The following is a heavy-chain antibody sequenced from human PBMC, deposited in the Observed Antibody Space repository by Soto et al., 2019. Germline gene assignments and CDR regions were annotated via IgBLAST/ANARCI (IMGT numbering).Heavy chain of an antibody. CDR1: GGSISSGGYY. Sequence: PSETLSLTCTVSGGSISSGGYYWSWIRQHPGKGLEWIGYIYYSGSTYYNPSLKSRVTISVDTSKNQFSLKLSSVTAADTAVYYCERSYDIPCMDVWGQGTTVTVSS. J-gene: IGHJ6*02. V-gene: IGHV4-31*02. D-gene: IGHD3-9*01. CDR2: IYYSGST. CDR3: ERSYDIPCMDV.